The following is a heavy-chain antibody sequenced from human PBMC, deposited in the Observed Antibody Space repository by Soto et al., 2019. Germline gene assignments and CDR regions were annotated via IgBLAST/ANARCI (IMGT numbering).Heavy chain of an antibody. CDR3: ARDSVPYCHNSTGHGEAFDP. Sequence: GGSLRLSCVASGFTFSSYAMSWVRQAPGKGLEWVSAVSGSGDNTYYADSVKGRFTTSRDNAKNSLYLQMNSLRVEDTAVYYCARDSVPYCHNSTGHGEAFDPWGQGTVVTVSS. J-gene: IGHJ5*02. CDR1: GFTFSSYA. CDR2: VSGSGDNT. D-gene: IGHD3-22*01. V-gene: IGHV3-23*01.